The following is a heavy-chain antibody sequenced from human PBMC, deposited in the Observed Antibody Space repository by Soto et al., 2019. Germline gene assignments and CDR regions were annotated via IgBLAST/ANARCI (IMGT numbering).Heavy chain of an antibody. J-gene: IGHJ4*02. D-gene: IGHD3-10*01. CDR3: VRYGSGMIDY. CDR1: GDSISSSSPY. Sequence: QQQLQESGPGLVKPSETLSLTCTVSGDSISSSSPYWGWIRLPPGKGLEWIGYIYYSGSTYYNPSLKSRVTISVDTSKSQFSLRLSSMTVADTAVFYCVRYGSGMIDYWGQGTLVTVSS. V-gene: IGHV4-39*01. CDR2: IYYSGST.